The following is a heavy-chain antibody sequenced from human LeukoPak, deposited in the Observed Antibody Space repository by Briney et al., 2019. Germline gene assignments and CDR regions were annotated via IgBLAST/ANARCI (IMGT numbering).Heavy chain of an antibody. CDR1: GYSFTTYW. CDR2: IYPADSTA. Sequence: PGESLKISCEASGYSFTTYWIGWVRQVPGKGLEWVGIIYPADSTAKYSPSFQGQVTISVDKSISTAYLQWSRLEASDTAMYYCARLGWDSNQFDYWGQGTLVTVSS. V-gene: IGHV5-51*01. D-gene: IGHD4-11*01. CDR3: ARLGWDSNQFDY. J-gene: IGHJ4*02.